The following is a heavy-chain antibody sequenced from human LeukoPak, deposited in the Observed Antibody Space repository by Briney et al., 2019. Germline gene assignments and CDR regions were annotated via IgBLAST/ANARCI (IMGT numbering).Heavy chain of an antibody. D-gene: IGHD2-2*01. J-gene: IGHJ4*02. CDR2: ISGSGGST. V-gene: IGHV3-23*01. Sequence: GGSLRLSCEVSGLTFSDFAMSWVRQAPGKGLEWVSAISGSGGSTYYADSVKGRFTISRDNSKNTLYLQMNSLRAEDTAVYYCAKEATSCSSTSCYPYYFDYWGQGTLVTVSS. CDR3: AKEATSCSSTSCYPYYFDY. CDR1: GLTFSDFA.